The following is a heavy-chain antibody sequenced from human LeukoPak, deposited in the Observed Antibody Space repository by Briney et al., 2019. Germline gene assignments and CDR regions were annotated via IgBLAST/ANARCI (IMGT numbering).Heavy chain of an antibody. J-gene: IGHJ6*02. CDR1: GFAFSTYA. V-gene: IGHV3-23*01. CDR3: AKAIYSSSRMDV. Sequence: GGSLRLSCAASGFAFSTYAMSWVRQAPGKGLEWVSVISGSGGTRYYADSVKGRFTISRDNSKNTVDLQMNSLRAEDTAVYYCAKAIYSSSRMDVWGQGTTVTVSS. CDR2: ISGSGGTR. D-gene: IGHD6-13*01.